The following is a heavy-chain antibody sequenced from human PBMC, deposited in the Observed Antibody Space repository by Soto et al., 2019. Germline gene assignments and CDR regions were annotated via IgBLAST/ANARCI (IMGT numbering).Heavy chain of an antibody. Sequence: SENLSLTWTVSCVSISSSMYYWGWFRQPPGKGLEWIGNINYGGSSYSNPSLNSRVTISLDTSKNQFSLTLPSVTAADTAVYYCGRHGSYWGQGTLVTVSS. CDR3: GRHGSY. V-gene: IGHV4-39*01. CDR2: INYGGSS. CDR1: CVSISSSMYY. J-gene: IGHJ1*01.